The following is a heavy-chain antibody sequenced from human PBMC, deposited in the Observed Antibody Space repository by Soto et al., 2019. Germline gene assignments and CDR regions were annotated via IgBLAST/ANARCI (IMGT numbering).Heavy chain of an antibody. CDR3: SRDRSTGEY. CDR1: GYTFSDYG. CDR2: ISAYNGNT. Sequence: QVQLVQSGGEVKKPGASVKVSCKASGYTFSDYGVSWVRQAPGQVLEWMGWISAYNGNTNYAQKFQDRVTMTTDTSTSTAYMELRSLTSDDTAIYYCSRDRSTGEYWGQGTLVTVSS. J-gene: IGHJ4*02. D-gene: IGHD3-16*01. V-gene: IGHV1-18*01.